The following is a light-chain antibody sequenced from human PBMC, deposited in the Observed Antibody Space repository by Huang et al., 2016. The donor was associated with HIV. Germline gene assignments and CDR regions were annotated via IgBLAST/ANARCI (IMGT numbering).Light chain of an antibody. CDR1: QSVRSSS. CDR3: QQYGSSPLT. CDR2: VAS. Sequence: EIVLTQSPGTLSLSPGERATLSCRASQSVRSSSLAWYQQKPGQSPRLLIFVASNRATAIPDMFSGSGSATDFTLTISRLEPEDFAVYYCQQYGSSPLTFGGGTKVEIK. V-gene: IGKV3-20*01. J-gene: IGKJ4*01.